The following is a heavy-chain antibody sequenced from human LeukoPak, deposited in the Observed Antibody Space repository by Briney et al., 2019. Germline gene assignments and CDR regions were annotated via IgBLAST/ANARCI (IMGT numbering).Heavy chain of an antibody. D-gene: IGHD1-26*01. CDR1: GFTFNKYG. Sequence: GGSLRLSCAASGFTFNKYGMNWVRQAPGKGLEWVSYISSSSTIYYADSVKGRFTISRDNAKNSLYLQMNSLRAEDTAVYYCARSRRGGEWELHFDYWGQGTLVTVSS. CDR3: ARSRRGGEWELHFDY. J-gene: IGHJ4*02. V-gene: IGHV3-48*01. CDR2: ISSSSTI.